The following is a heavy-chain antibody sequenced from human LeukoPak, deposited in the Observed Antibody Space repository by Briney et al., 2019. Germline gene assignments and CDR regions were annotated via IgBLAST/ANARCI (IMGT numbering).Heavy chain of an antibody. Sequence: ASVKVSCKASGYTITGNYMLWVRQAPGQGLEWMGWIYPNSGGTIYAQKFQGRVTMTRDTSISTAYMELTRLRSDDTAVYYCARDGYSGGAFDIWGQGTMVTVSS. V-gene: IGHV1-2*02. CDR1: GYTITGNY. CDR3: ARDGYSGGAFDI. J-gene: IGHJ3*02. D-gene: IGHD5-12*01. CDR2: IYPNSGGT.